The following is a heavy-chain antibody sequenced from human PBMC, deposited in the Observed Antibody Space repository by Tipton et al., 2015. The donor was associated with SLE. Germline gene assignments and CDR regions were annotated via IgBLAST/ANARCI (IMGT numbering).Heavy chain of an antibody. D-gene: IGHD4-23*01. CDR1: GGSISSGGYY. Sequence: TLYLTCTVSGGSISSGGYYWSGIRQHPGKGLEWIGYIYYSGSTYYNPSLKSRVTISVDTSKNPFSLKLSTVTAADTAVYYCAGDYGGNWFEPWGQGNLVTVTS. CDR3: AGDYGGNWFEP. V-gene: IGHV4-31*03. CDR2: IYYSGST. J-gene: IGHJ5*02.